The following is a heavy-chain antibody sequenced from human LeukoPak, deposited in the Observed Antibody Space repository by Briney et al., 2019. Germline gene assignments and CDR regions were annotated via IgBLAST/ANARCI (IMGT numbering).Heavy chain of an antibody. CDR3: AKVGWYGDLEH. J-gene: IGHJ1*01. CDR2: ISGSGVSI. V-gene: IGHV3-23*01. D-gene: IGHD3-10*01. CDR1: GFPLGTYG. Sequence: PGGSLRLSCEGSGFPLGTYGMTWVRHAPGRGLEWVAPISGSGVSIYSADSVKDRFTISRDNNENTVSLQMNSLRVEDTALYYCAKVGWYGDLEHWGQGTQVAVSS.